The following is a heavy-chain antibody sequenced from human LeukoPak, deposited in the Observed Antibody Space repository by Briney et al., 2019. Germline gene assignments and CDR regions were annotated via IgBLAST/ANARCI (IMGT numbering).Heavy chain of an antibody. V-gene: IGHV1-2*02. J-gene: IGHJ3*02. CDR3: ARDLSGGALGAFDI. CDR2: INPNSGGT. D-gene: IGHD2-15*01. Sequence: ASVKVSCKASGYIFTAYYIHWLRQAPGQGLEWMGWINPNSGGTGFALNFQGRVTLTRDTSISTVYMELSRLRSDDTAAYYCARDLSGGALGAFDIWGQGTMVTVSS. CDR1: GYIFTAYY.